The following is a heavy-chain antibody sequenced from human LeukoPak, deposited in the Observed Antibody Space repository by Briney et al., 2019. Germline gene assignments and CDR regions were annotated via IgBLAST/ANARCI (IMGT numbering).Heavy chain of an antibody. CDR3: AREKDSSWGY. Sequence: GGSLRLSCAASGFTFRSYSMHWVRQAPGKGLEWVSSISDVGYTYYADSVKGRFTISRDNSKNTLYLQTNSLRAEDTAVYYCAREKDSSWGYWGQGTLVTVSS. CDR1: GFTFRSYS. J-gene: IGHJ4*02. CDR2: ISDVGYT. D-gene: IGHD6-13*01. V-gene: IGHV3-23*01.